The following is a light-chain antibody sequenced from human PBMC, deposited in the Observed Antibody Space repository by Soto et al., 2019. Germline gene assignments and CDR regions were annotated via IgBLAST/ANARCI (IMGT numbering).Light chain of an antibody. V-gene: IGKV1-9*01. J-gene: IGKJ3*01. CDR2: AAS. Sequence: DIQLTQSPSFLSASVGDRVTITCRASQGISSFLAWYQQKPGKAPELLIFAASTLQNGVPSRFSGSGSETEFTLTISSMQPEDFATYYCLHLNSYSPDTFGPGTKVDVK. CDR1: QGISSF. CDR3: LHLNSYSPDT.